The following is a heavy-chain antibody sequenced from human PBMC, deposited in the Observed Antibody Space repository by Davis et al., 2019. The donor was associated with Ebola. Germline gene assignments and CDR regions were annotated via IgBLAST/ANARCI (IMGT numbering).Heavy chain of an antibody. CDR1: GFTFNNYW. J-gene: IGHJ4*02. CDR2: IKQDGSEK. Sequence: PGGSLRLSCAASGFTFNNYWMSWVRQAPGKGLEWVASIKQDGSEKYYVDSVKGRFTISKDNAKNSLYLQMNSLRAEDTAVYYCARRLRDWSFFDYWGQGTLVTVSS. D-gene: IGHD3-9*01. V-gene: IGHV3-7*01. CDR3: ARRLRDWSFFDY.